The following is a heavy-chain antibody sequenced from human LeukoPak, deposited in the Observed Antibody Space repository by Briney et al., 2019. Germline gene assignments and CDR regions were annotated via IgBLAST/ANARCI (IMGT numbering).Heavy chain of an antibody. CDR3: ASIMLLLSAFDI. D-gene: IGHD3-10*01. V-gene: IGHV4-39*07. Sequence: SETLSLTCTVSGGSISSSSYYWGWIRQPPGKGLEWIGSIYYSGSTYYNPSLKSRVTISVDTSKNQFSLKLSSVTAADTAVYYCASIMLLLSAFDIWGQGTMVTVSS. CDR2: IYYSGST. CDR1: GGSISSSSYY. J-gene: IGHJ3*02.